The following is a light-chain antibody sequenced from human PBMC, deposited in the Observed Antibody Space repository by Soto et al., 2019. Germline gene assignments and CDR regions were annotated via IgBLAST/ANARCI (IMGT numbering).Light chain of an antibody. J-gene: IGKJ4*01. CDR3: QQYGYLVT. Sequence: EIVLTQSPGTLSLSPGERATLSCRASQSITNNYLAWYQQKPGRAHGLLIYGASSRATGSPDRFSGSGSGRDFTLTISRLEPEDFAMYYCQQYGYLVTFGGGTKVEIK. V-gene: IGKV3-20*01. CDR1: QSITNNY. CDR2: GAS.